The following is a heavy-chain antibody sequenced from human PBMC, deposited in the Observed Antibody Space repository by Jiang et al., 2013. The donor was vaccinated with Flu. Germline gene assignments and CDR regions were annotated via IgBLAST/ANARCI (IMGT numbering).Heavy chain of an antibody. J-gene: IGHJ2*01. V-gene: IGHV4-34*01. CDR1: GGSFGSDY. Sequence: LLKPSETLSLSCAVYGGSFGSDYWTWIRQPPGKGLEWIGEINRSGITSYSPSLKSRVSISADTSKNQFSLRLTSVTAADTAVYYCARNFDLWGRGTLVTVSS. CDR2: INRSGIT. CDR3: ARNFDL.